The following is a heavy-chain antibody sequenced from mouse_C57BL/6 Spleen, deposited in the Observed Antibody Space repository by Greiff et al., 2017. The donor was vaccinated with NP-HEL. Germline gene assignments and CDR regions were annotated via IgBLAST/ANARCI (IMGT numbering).Heavy chain of an antibody. CDR2: IHPNSGST. D-gene: IGHD1-1*01. V-gene: IGHV1-64*01. CDR3: ARSSITTVVATDWYFDV. Sequence: QVQLQQPGAELVKPGASVKLSCKASGYTFTSYWMHWVKQRPGQGLEWIGMIHPNSGSTNYNEKFKSKATLTVDQSSSTAYMQLSSLTSEDSAVYYCARSSITTVVATDWYFDVWGTGTTVTVSS. CDR1: GYTFTSYW. J-gene: IGHJ1*03.